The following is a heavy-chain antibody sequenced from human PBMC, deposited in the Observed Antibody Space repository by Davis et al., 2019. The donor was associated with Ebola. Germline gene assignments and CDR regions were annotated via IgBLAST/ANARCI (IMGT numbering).Heavy chain of an antibody. J-gene: IGHJ4*02. V-gene: IGHV4-59*01. D-gene: IGHD1-26*01. CDR1: GGSISPYF. CDR3: ARRRLSFEAIDY. CDR2: IYHSGIT. Sequence: GSLRLSCTVSGGSISPYFWSWIRQPPGKGLEWIGYIYHSGITNYNPSLKSRVTISLDTPKKQFSLRLTSVTAADTAVYYCARRRLSFEAIDYWGQGTLVTVSS.